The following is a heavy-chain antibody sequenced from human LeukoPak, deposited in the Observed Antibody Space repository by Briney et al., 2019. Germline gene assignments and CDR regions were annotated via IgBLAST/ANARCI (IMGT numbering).Heavy chain of an antibody. V-gene: IGHV3-48*01. D-gene: IGHD3-10*01. CDR2: ISSSSSTI. J-gene: IGHJ2*01. Sequence: PGGSLRLSCAASGFTFSSYSMNWVRQAPGKGLGWGSYISSSSSTIYYADSVKGRFTISRDNAKNSLYLQMNSLRAEDTAVYYCARDRKGALLWFGISRWYFDLWGRGTLVTVSS. CDR3: ARDRKGALLWFGISRWYFDL. CDR1: GFTFSSYS.